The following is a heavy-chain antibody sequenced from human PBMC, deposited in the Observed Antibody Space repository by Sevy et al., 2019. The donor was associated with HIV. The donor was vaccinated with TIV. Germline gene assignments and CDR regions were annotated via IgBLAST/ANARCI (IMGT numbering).Heavy chain of an antibody. J-gene: IGHJ6*02. CDR2: MSPKSGST. V-gene: IGHV1-8*02. Sequence: ASVKVSCKASGDTFSTYDINWVRQAPGQGLEWMGWMSPKSGSTGFAQKFQGRLPMTRDTSINTAYMQLSSLRSEDMAFYYCASGGRGDVCNYGYYYYDMDVWGQGTTVTVSS. D-gene: IGHD3-10*01. CDR1: GDTFSTYD. CDR3: ASGGRGDVCNYGYYYYDMDV.